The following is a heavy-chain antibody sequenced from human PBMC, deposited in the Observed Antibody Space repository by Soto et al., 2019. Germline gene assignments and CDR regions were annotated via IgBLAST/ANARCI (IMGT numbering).Heavy chain of an antibody. CDR2: ISGSGGQT. Sequence: EVQLLESGGGLVQPGGSLRLSCAASGFSFSSYAMNWARQTPGKGLEWVAGISGSGGQTYYADSVKGRFTISRDSPKNMVYLEINSLRVDDTAVYYCAHLWVGEFDYWGQGTLVTVSS. V-gene: IGHV3-23*01. J-gene: IGHJ4*02. CDR3: AHLWVGEFDY. CDR1: GFSFSSYA. D-gene: IGHD3-10*01.